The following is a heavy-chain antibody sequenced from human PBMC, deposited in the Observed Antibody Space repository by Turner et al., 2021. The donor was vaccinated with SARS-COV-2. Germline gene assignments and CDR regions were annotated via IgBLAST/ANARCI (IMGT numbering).Heavy chain of an antibody. Sequence: QVQLVQPGAEVKKPGASVKVSCKASGYTFTGDYMHWVRQAPGQGLEWMGLINPNSGSTNYAQKFQGRVTMTRDTSISTAYMELSRLRSDDTAVYYCARVSSLSYYFDYWGQGTLVTVSS. V-gene: IGHV1-2*02. CDR3: ARVSSLSYYFDY. CDR1: GYTFTGDY. J-gene: IGHJ4*02. D-gene: IGHD6-6*01. CDR2: INPNSGST.